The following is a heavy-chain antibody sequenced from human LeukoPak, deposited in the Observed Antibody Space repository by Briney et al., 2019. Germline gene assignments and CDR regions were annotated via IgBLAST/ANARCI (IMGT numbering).Heavy chain of an antibody. Sequence: SETLSLTCTVSGGSISSYYWSWIRQPPGKGLEWIGYTYYSGSTNYNPSLKSRVTISVDTSKNQFSLKLSSVTAADTAVYYCARSRGGDYGSLEGWGQGTLVTVSS. CDR1: GGSISSYY. D-gene: IGHD3-10*01. V-gene: IGHV4-59*08. CDR3: ARSRGGDYGSLEG. J-gene: IGHJ4*02. CDR2: TYYSGST.